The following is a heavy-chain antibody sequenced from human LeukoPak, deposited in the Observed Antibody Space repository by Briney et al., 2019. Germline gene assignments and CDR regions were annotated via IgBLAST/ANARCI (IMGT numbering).Heavy chain of an antibody. CDR3: AKDQGVADDLN. J-gene: IGHJ4*02. CDR2: ISGSGGST. Sequence: PAGSLRLSCAASGFTFSSCARSWVRQAPGKGLEWLSAISGSGGSTYYADSVKGRFTSSRDNSKNTLYLQMNSLRAEDTAVYYCAKDQGVADDLNWRQGTLVRVCS. V-gene: IGHV3-23*01. D-gene: IGHD3-3*01. CDR1: GFTFSSCA.